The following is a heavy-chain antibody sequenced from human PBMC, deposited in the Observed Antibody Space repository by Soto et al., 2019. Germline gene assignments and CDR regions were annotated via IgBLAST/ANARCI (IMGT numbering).Heavy chain of an antibody. CDR2: ISSSSSTI. CDR1: GFTFSSYS. Sequence: PGGSLRLSCAASGFTFSSYSMNWVRQAPGKGLEWVSYISSSSSTIYYADSVKGRFTISRDNAKNSLYLQMNSLRAEDTAVYYCVHGDYWSGWFDPWGQGTLVTVSS. V-gene: IGHV3-48*01. CDR3: VHGDYWSGWFDP. J-gene: IGHJ5*02. D-gene: IGHD4-17*01.